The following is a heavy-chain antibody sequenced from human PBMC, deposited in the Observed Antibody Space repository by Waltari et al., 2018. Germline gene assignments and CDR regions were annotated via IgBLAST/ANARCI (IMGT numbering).Heavy chain of an antibody. V-gene: IGHV4-31*03. D-gene: IGHD4-17*01. CDR3: ARDYGGYGKYYAFDI. CDR2: MYYSGST. CDR1: GGSISSGGYY. Sequence: QVQLQESGPGLVKPSQTLSLTCTVSGGSISSGGYYWSWIRQPPGKGLEWIGYMYYSGSTYYNPSLKSRVTMSVDTSKNQFSLKLRSVTAADTAMYYCARDYGGYGKYYAFDIWGQGTLVTVSS. J-gene: IGHJ3*02.